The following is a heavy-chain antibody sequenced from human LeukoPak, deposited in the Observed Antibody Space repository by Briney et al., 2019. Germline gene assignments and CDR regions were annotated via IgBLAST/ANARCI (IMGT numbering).Heavy chain of an antibody. CDR3: AREDFYDSGSNDY. V-gene: IGHV1-8*03. CDR1: GYSFTNYD. CDR2: MNPNSGIT. Sequence: ASVKVSCKASGYSFTNYDINWVRQATGQGLEWMGWMNPNSGITAYAQKFQGRVTITRNTSISTAYMELSSLRSEDTAVYYCAREDFYDSGSNDYWGQGTLVTVSS. D-gene: IGHD3-22*01. J-gene: IGHJ4*02.